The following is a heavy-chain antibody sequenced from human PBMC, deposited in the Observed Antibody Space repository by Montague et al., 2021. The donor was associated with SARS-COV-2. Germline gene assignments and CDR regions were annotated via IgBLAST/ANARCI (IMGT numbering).Heavy chain of an antibody. J-gene: IGHJ4*02. D-gene: IGHD2-15*01. CDR2: ISDSGSA. CDR3: ARQYSATLPAVY. CDR1: GGSISSFY. Sequence: SETLSLTCTVSGGSISSFYWSWFWLPPGKGLEWIGYISDSGSANYNPSLTSRVTMSVDTSKNQSFLKVNSVTAADTAVYYCARQYSATLPAVYWGQGTLVTVSS. V-gene: IGHV4-59*08.